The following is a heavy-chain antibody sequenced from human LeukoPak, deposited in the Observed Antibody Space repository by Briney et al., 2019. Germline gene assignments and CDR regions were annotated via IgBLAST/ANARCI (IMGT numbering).Heavy chain of an antibody. J-gene: IGHJ5*02. CDR1: GGSFSGYY. V-gene: IGHV4-34*01. CDR2: INHSGST. D-gene: IGHD6-19*01. CDR3: ARKYGGWYNWFDP. Sequence: SETLSLTCAVYGGSFSGYYWSWIRQPPGEGLEWIGEINHSGSTNYNPSLKSRVTISVDTSKNQFSLKLSSVTAADTAVYYCARKYGGWYNWFDPWGQGTLVTVSS.